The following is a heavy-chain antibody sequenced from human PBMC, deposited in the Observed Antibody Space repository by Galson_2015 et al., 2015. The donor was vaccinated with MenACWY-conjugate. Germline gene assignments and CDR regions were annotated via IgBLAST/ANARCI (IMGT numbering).Heavy chain of an antibody. Sequence: SLRLSCAASGFTLMSYNMNWVRQAPGKGLEWISFIGNSGSPIYYADSVKGRFTISRDNAKNSLFLHMNSLRAEDTAVYYCARGTYRSCSSIWGPGTLVTVSS. CDR3: ARGTYRSCSSI. J-gene: IGHJ4*02. CDR2: IGNSGSPI. V-gene: IGHV3-48*04. CDR1: GFTLMSYN. D-gene: IGHD6-19*01.